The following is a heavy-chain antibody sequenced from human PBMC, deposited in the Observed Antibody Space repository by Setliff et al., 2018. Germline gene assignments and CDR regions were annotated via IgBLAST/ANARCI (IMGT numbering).Heavy chain of an antibody. CDR1: GYTFSNYG. J-gene: IGHJ4*02. Sequence: PSVKVSCKAPGYTFSNYGITWVRQAPGQGLEWMGWISAYTGNTKFAQKFQGRVTMTTDTSTSTAYLELRSLTSDDTAVYYCSKLVRYCTTTACQGASGAEFWGQGTLVTVSS. D-gene: IGHD2-8*01. V-gene: IGHV1-18*01. CDR2: ISAYTGNT. CDR3: SKLVRYCTTTACQGASGAEF.